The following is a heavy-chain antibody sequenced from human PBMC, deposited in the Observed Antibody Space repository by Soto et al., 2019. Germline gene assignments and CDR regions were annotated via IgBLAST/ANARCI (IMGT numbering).Heavy chain of an antibody. Sequence: ASVKVSCKTSGYAFSTFGLSWVRQAPGQGLEWMGWINAYNDNTYYAQKFQGRVTMTTDTSTSTGYMELRSLRSDDTAVYYCARFLISMFRGVIGSYHYYGMDVSGQGTTVTGSS. D-gene: IGHD3-10*01. CDR2: INAYNDNT. V-gene: IGHV1-18*01. CDR1: GYAFSTFG. J-gene: IGHJ6*02. CDR3: ARFLISMFRGVIGSYHYYGMDV.